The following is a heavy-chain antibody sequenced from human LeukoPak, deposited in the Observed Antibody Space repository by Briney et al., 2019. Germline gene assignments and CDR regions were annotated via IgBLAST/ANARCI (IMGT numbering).Heavy chain of an antibody. D-gene: IGHD1-26*01. J-gene: IGHJ4*02. Sequence: PGGSLRLSCAASGFTFSSYWMHWVRHAPGKGLVWVSRINSDGSSTSYADSVKSRFTISRDNAKNTLYLQMNSLRAEHTAVYYCARALSGREAGFWGQGTLVTVFS. V-gene: IGHV3-74*01. CDR2: INSDGSST. CDR3: ARALSGREAGF. CDR1: GFTFSSYW.